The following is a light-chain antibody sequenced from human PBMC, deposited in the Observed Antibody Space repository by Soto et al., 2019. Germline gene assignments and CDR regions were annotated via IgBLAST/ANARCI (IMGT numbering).Light chain of an antibody. V-gene: IGKV3-15*01. Sequence: EIVMTQSPATLSVSPGERATLSCRASQRISSNLAWYQHKTGQAPRLLIYAASTRATGIPARFSGSGSETEFTLTISSLQSEDFAVYYCQQANSYPWTFGQGTKVEIE. J-gene: IGKJ1*01. CDR2: AAS. CDR3: QQANSYPWT. CDR1: QRISSN.